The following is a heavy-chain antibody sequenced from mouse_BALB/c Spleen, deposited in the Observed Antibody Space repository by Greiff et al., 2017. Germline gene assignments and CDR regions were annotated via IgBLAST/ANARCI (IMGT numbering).Heavy chain of an antibody. Sequence: VQLQQSGPELVKPGASVKISCKASGYAFSSSWMNWVKQRPGQGLEWIGRIYPGDGDTNYNGKFKGKATLTADKSSSTAYMQLSSLTSVDSAVYFCARGAATLYYYAMDYWGQGTSVTVSS. J-gene: IGHJ4*01. D-gene: IGHD1-2*01. V-gene: IGHV1-82*01. CDR2: IYPGDGDT. CDR3: ARGAATLYYYAMDY. CDR1: GYAFSSSW.